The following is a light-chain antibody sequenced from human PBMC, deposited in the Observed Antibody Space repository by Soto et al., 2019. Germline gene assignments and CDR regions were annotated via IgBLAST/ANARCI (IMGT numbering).Light chain of an antibody. CDR2: GGS. Sequence: DILMTQSPSSLSASVGDRVTITCRASQDINNFLAWYQQKPGKGPWLLFYGGSTLKSGDPTRFSGSGSGTDFTLTIGSLQPEDVATYYCQKYNSAPLTFGGGTKVEIK. CDR3: QKYNSAPLT. V-gene: IGKV1-27*01. J-gene: IGKJ4*01. CDR1: QDINNF.